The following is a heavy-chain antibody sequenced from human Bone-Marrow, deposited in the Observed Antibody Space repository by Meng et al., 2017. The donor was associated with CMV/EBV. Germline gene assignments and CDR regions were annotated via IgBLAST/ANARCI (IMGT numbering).Heavy chain of an antibody. D-gene: IGHD2-2*01. CDR3: AKGSDCSSTSCTKKGSWDY. V-gene: IGHV3-33*06. CDR1: GFTFSSYG. J-gene: IGHJ4*02. Sequence: GESLKISCAASGFTFSSYGMHWVRQAPGKGLEWVAVIWYDGSNKYYADSVKGRFTISRDNSKNTLYLQMNSLRAEDTAVYYCAKGSDCSSTSCTKKGSWDYWGQGTLVTVSS. CDR2: IWYDGSNK.